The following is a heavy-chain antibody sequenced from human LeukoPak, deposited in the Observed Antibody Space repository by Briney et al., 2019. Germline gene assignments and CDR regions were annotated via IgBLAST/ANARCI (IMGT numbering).Heavy chain of an antibody. CDR2: INPSGGST. Sequence: ASVKVSCKASGYTFTSYYMHWVRQAPGQGLEWMGIINPSGGSTSYAQKFQGRVTMTRDTSTSTVYMELNSLRSEDTAVYYCARDHHSNIVATIKGQQLVREDYWGQGTLVTVSS. J-gene: IGHJ4*02. V-gene: IGHV1-46*03. CDR3: ARDHHSNIVATIKGQQLVREDY. D-gene: IGHD5-12*01. CDR1: GYTFTSYY.